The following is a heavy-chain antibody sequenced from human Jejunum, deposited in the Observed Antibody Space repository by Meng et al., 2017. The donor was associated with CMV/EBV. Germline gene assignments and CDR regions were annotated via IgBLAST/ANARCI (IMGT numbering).Heavy chain of an antibody. CDR1: VFIFSSFG. J-gene: IGHJ5*02. Sequence: ASVFIFSSFGIHWVRQPPGKGLEWVAVIWYHGRDMYYADSVKGRFTISRDDSKSTLYLQMNSLRVEDTAVYYCARDLAVGRIWFDPWGQGTLVTVSS. D-gene: IGHD6-19*01. V-gene: IGHV3-33*01. CDR2: IWYHGRDM. CDR3: ARDLAVGRIWFDP.